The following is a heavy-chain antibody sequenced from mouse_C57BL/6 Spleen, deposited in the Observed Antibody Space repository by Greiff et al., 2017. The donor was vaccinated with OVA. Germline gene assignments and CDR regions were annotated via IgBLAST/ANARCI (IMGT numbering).Heavy chain of an antibody. CDR1: GYTFTSYW. CDR2: IHPNSGST. Sequence: QVQLQQPGAELVKPGASVKLSCKASGYTFTSYWMHWVKQRPGQGLEWIGMIHPNSGSTNYNEKFKSKATLTVDKSSSTAYMQLSSLTSEDSAVYYCARSYYGYDTGFADWGQGTLVTVSA. CDR3: ARSYYGYDTGFAD. V-gene: IGHV1-64*01. D-gene: IGHD2-9*01. J-gene: IGHJ3*01.